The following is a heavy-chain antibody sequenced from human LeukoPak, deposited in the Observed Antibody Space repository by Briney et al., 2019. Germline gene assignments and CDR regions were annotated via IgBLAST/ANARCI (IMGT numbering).Heavy chain of an antibody. CDR3: AREKRGSSSGYFDY. Sequence: GGSLRLSCAASGFTVSSNYMSWVRQAPGKALEWVSLIYSGGSTYYADSVKGRFTISRDNSKNTLYLQMNSLRAEDTAVYYCAREKRGSSSGYFDYWGQGTLVTVSS. CDR2: IYSGGST. CDR1: GFTVSSNY. D-gene: IGHD6-6*01. V-gene: IGHV3-66*01. J-gene: IGHJ4*02.